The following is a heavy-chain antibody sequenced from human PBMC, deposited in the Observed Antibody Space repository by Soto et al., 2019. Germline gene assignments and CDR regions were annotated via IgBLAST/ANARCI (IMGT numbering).Heavy chain of an antibody. V-gene: IGHV1-69*13. Sequence: ASVKVSCKASGGTFSSYAISWVRQAPGQGLEWMGGIIPIFGTANYAQKFQGRVTITADESTSTAYMELSSLRSEDTAVYYCAREVVVAARPNWFDPWGQGTLVTVSS. CDR2: IIPIFGTA. CDR1: GGTFSSYA. CDR3: AREVVVAARPNWFDP. J-gene: IGHJ5*02. D-gene: IGHD2-15*01.